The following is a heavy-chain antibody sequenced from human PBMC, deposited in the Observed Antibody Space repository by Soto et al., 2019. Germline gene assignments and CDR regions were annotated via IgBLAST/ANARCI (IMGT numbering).Heavy chain of an antibody. V-gene: IGHV5-51*01. CDR1: GYSFTSYW. CDR2: IYPGDSDT. J-gene: IGHJ4*02. CDR3: ARRSTPEYYYDSSGLYYIDY. D-gene: IGHD3-22*01. Sequence: GESLKISCKGSGYSFTSYWIGWVRQMPGKGLEWMGIIYPGDSDTRYSPSFQGQVTISADKSISTAYLQWSSLKASDTAMYYCARRSTPEYYYDSSGLYYIDYWGQGTLVTVSS.